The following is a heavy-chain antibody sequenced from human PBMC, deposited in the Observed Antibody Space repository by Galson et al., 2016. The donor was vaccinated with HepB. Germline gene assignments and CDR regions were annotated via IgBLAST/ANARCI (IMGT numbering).Heavy chain of an antibody. V-gene: IGHV1-69*04. CDR3: AGAYGDCALDDY. Sequence: SVKVSCKASGGTIGSYAISWVRQAPGQGLVWMGRIIPILGITNYAQRFQGRVTITADKSPTTVYMELRSLRSEETAVYFCAGAYGDCALDDYWGQGTLVPGSS. CDR2: IIPILGIT. CDR1: GGTIGSYA. J-gene: IGHJ4*02. D-gene: IGHD2-21*02.